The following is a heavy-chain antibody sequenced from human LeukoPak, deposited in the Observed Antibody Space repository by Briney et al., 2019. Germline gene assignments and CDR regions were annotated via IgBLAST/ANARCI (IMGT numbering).Heavy chain of an antibody. CDR1: GGSVSSYY. CDR3: ARTDWNYMYFDY. CDR2: IHNSGRT. J-gene: IGHJ4*02. V-gene: IGHV4-59*02. D-gene: IGHD1-7*01. Sequence: SETLSLTCSVSGGSVSSYYWSWIRQSPGKGLEWIGYIHNSGRTNYNPSLKSRVTGFVDTSKNQVSLKLSSVTAADTAVYYCARTDWNYMYFDYWGQGTLVTVSS.